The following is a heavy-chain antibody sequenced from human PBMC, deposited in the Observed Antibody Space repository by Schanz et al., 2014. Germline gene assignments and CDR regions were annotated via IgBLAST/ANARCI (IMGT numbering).Heavy chain of an antibody. J-gene: IGHJ2*01. CDR2: ISGSGGST. Sequence: EVQLLESGGGLVQPGGSLRLSCAASGFTFSSYAMSWVRQAPGKGLEWVSAISGSGGSTYYADSVKGRFTISRDNTKNSLCLQLNSLRADDTAVYYCARNRGSGGQNWYFDLWGRGTLVTVSS. V-gene: IGHV3-23*01. CDR1: GFTFSSYA. CDR3: ARNRGSGGQNWYFDL. D-gene: IGHD1-26*01.